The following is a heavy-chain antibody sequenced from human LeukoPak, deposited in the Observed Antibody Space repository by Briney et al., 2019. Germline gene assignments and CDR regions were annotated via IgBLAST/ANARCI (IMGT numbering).Heavy chain of an antibody. CDR1: GFTFSGSA. V-gene: IGHV3-73*01. CDR2: IRSKANSYAT. J-gene: IGHJ5*02. D-gene: IGHD3-22*01. CDR3: TSRRYYYDSSVVFDP. Sequence: GGSLRLSCAASGFTFSGSAMHWVRQASGKGLEWVGRIRSKANSYATAYAASVKGRFTISRDDSKNTAYLQMNSLKTEDTAVYYCTSRRYYYDSSVVFDPWGQGPLVTVSS.